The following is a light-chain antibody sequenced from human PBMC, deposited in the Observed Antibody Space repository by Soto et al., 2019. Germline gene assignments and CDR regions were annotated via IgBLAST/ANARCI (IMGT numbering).Light chain of an antibody. CDR2: EVS. CDR3: RSYTSSSTPYV. V-gene: IGLV2-14*01. J-gene: IGLJ1*01. CDR1: SSDVGGYNY. Sequence: QSALTQPASVSGSPGQSITISCTGTSSDVGGYNYVCWYQQHPGKAPKLLIYEVSSRPSGVSNRFSGSKSGNTASLTISGLQAEDEAHYYCRSYTSSSTPYVFGTGTKLTVL.